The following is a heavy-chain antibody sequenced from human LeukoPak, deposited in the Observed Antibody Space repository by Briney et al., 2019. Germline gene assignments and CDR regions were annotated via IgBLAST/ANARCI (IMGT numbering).Heavy chain of an antibody. J-gene: IGHJ6*02. V-gene: IGHV4-59*01. CDR3: ARVTKPFHHYYGMDV. Sequence: SETLSLTCTVSGGSISSYYRSWIRQPPGKGLEWIGYIYYSGSTNYNPSLKSRVTISVDTSKNQFSLKLSSVTAADTAVYYCARVTKPFHHYYGMDVWGQGTTVTVSS. CDR1: GGSISSYY. CDR2: IYYSGST. D-gene: IGHD5-18*01.